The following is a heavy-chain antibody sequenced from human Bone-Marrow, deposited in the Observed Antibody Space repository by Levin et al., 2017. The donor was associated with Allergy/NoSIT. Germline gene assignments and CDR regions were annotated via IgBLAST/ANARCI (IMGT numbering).Heavy chain of an antibody. V-gene: IGHV3-9*01. D-gene: IGHD6-19*01. J-gene: IGHJ4*02. CDR3: AKECSGWYFDH. CDR2: ITWNSKTI. Sequence: SLKISCAASGFTFDDYVMHWVRQAPGKGLEWVARITWNSKTIDYADSVKGRFTISRDNAKHSVYLELNSLRTEDTAFYYCAKECSGWYFDHWGQGCLVAVSS. CDR1: GFTFDDYV.